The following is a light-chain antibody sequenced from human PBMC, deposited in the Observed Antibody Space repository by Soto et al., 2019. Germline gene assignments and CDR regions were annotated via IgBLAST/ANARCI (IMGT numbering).Light chain of an antibody. CDR2: AAS. J-gene: IGKJ4*01. V-gene: IGKV1-39*01. CDR1: QSITTN. Sequence: DIQMTQSPSSLSASVGDRVTLTCRASQSITTNLNWYRQKPGKAPKLLIYAASSLHSGVPSRFSGSGSETEFTLSISSLQPEDFATYFCQQIYSAPLTFGGGTKVEIK. CDR3: QQIYSAPLT.